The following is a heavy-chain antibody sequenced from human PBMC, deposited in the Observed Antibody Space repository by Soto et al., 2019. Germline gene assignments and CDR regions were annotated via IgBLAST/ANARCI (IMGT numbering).Heavy chain of an antibody. D-gene: IGHD5-18*01. Sequence: QVQLVESGGGVVQPGRSLRLSCAASGFTFSSYGMHWVRQAPGKGLEWVAVIWYDGSNKYYADSVKGRFTISRDNSKNTLYLQMNSLRAEDTAVYYCARDFESRSGYSYGFGFDYWGQGTLVTVSS. CDR2: IWYDGSNK. V-gene: IGHV3-33*01. J-gene: IGHJ4*02. CDR1: GFTFSSYG. CDR3: ARDFESRSGYSYGFGFDY.